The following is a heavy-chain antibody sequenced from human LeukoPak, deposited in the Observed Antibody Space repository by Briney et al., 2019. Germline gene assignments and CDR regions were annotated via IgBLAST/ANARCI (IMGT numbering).Heavy chain of an antibody. V-gene: IGHV1-69*05. J-gene: IGHJ6*03. CDR2: IIPLFGTA. CDR3: ARVWRELDGANYCYYMDV. Sequence: SVKVSCKASGGTFSNYAISWVRQAPGQGLEWMGGIIPLFGTANYAQKFQGRVTITTDESTSTAYMELSSLRSEDTAVYYCARVWRELDGANYCYYMDVWGKGTTVTVSS. CDR1: GGTFSNYA. D-gene: IGHD1-26*01.